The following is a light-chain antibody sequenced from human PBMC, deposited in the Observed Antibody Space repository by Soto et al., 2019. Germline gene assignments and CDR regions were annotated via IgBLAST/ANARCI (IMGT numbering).Light chain of an antibody. V-gene: IGKV1-5*03. J-gene: IGKJ2*01. Sequence: DFQMTQSPSTLSASVGDRVTITCRASQSISTWLAWYQQKPGKAPKVLIFKASTLEGGVPSRFSGSGSGTEFTLTINSLQPDDSATYYCLHYNSYPYTFDQGTKLEIK. CDR3: LHYNSYPYT. CDR2: KAS. CDR1: QSISTW.